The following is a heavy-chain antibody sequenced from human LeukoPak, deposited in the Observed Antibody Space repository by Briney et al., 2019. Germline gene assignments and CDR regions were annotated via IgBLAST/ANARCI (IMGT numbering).Heavy chain of an antibody. CDR2: ISWNSGSI. D-gene: IGHD3-3*01. V-gene: IGHV3-9*03. CDR3: AKGLKTDFWSGFDY. CDR1: GFTFDDYA. Sequence: GGSLRLSCAASGFTFDDYAMHWVRRAPGKGLEWFSGISWNSGSIGYADSVKGRFTISRDNAKNSLYLQMNSLRAEDMALYYCAKGLKTDFWSGFDYWGQGTLVTVSS. J-gene: IGHJ4*02.